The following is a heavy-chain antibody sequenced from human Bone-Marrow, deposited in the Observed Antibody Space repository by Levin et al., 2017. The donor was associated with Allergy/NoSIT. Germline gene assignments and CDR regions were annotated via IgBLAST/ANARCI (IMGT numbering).Heavy chain of an antibody. CDR2: ISGSGDTL. J-gene: IGHJ4*02. D-gene: IGHD4-17*01. CDR3: ARGADYGAYCDY. CDR1: GFSFSDYY. Sequence: LSLTCAASGFSFSDYYMTWIRQAPGKGLEWVSFISGSGDTLYYADSMKGRFTISRDNGKNSLYLEMNSLRPEDTAVYYCARGADYGAYCDYWGQGSLVTVSS. V-gene: IGHV3-11*01.